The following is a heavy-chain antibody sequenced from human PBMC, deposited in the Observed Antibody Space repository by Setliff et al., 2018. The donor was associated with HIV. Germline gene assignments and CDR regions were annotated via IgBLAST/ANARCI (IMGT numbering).Heavy chain of an antibody. V-gene: IGHV4-4*02. CDR3: ARDKRASFDGLDV. J-gene: IGHJ6*02. Sequence: SETLSLTCAVSGGAIDDINWWNWVRQSPGKGLEWIGEIYHSGTTNYNPSLKSRVTISVDKSKNQFSLKLTSVTAADTAVYYCARDKRASFDGLDVWGQGTTVTVSS. CDR2: IYHSGTT. CDR1: GGAIDDINW.